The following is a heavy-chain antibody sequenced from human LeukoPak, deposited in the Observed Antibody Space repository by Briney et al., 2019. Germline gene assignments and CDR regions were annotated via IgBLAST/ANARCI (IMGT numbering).Heavy chain of an antibody. Sequence: GGSLRLSCAASGFTFSSYGMHWVRQAPGKGLEWVAVIWYDGSNKYYAPSVKGRFTTSRDNSKNTLYLQMNNLRAEDTAVYYCARTDSSGYYPFDIWGQGTMVTVSS. V-gene: IGHV3-33*01. CDR3: ARTDSSGYYPFDI. CDR2: IWYDGSNK. D-gene: IGHD3-22*01. CDR1: GFTFSSYG. J-gene: IGHJ3*02.